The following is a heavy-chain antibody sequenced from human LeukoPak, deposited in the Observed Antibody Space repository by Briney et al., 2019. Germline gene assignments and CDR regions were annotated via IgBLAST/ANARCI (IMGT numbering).Heavy chain of an antibody. Sequence: GRSLRLSCAASGFTFSSYAMHWVRQAPGKGLEWVAVISYDGSNKYYADSVKGRFTISRDNSKNTLYLQMNSLRAEDTAVYYCAKRRRDGYTDYWGQGTLVTVSS. CDR3: AKRRRDGYTDY. V-gene: IGHV3-30-3*02. CDR2: ISYDGSNK. J-gene: IGHJ4*02. CDR1: GFTFSSYA. D-gene: IGHD5-24*01.